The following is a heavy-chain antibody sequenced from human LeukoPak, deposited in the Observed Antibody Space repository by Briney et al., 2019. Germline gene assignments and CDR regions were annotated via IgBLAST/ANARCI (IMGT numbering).Heavy chain of an antibody. CDR2: ISGSGGSP. J-gene: IGHJ4*02. Sequence: PGGSLRLSCAASGFTFSSYAMSWVRQAPGKGLEWFSVISGSGGSPYYADSVKGRFTISRDNSKNTLYLQMNSLRAEDTAVYYCAKGSGYDTDFDYWGQGTLVTVSS. CDR3: AKGSGYDTDFDY. V-gene: IGHV3-23*01. CDR1: GFTFSSYA. D-gene: IGHD3-9*01.